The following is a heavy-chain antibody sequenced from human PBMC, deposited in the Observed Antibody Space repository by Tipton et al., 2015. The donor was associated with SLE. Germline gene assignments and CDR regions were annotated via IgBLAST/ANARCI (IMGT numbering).Heavy chain of an antibody. Sequence: TLSLTCNVSGASVSSPYWNWIRQPPGNGLEWIGNIYYSGGTYYNPSLKSRVTMSLDTSKNQFSLKVSSVTAADTAVYYCTRLHGDSLIYWGQGTLVTVSS. CDR1: GASVSSPY. D-gene: IGHD4-17*01. V-gene: IGHV4-59*04. CDR2: IYYSGGT. J-gene: IGHJ4*02. CDR3: TRLHGDSLIY.